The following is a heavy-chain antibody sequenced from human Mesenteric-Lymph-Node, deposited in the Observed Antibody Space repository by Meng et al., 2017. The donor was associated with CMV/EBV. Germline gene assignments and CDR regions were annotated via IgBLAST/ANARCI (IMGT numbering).Heavy chain of an antibody. CDR2: INPGGTDG. D-gene: IGHD3-16*01. CDR3: ARDGTGGDAFDV. V-gene: IGHV3-74*01. CDR1: GFPFSNFW. Sequence: ETLSLTCAASGFPFSNFWMCWVRQVPGKGLVWVSRINPGGTDGTFADSVKGRFTISRDNAKNTLYLQMNSLRAEDTAVYYCARDGTGGDAFDVWGQGTMVTVSS. J-gene: IGHJ3*01.